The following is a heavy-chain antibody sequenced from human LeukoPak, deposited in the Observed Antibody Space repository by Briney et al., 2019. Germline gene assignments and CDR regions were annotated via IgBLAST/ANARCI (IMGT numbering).Heavy chain of an antibody. CDR3: AKAFSSSYGPFDY. CDR1: GFTFSSYA. J-gene: IGHJ4*02. V-gene: IGHV3-23*01. Sequence: QAGGSLRLSCAASGFTFSSYAMSWVRQAPGKGLEWVSAISGSGGSTYYADSVKGRFTISRDNSKNTLYLQMNSLRAEDTAVYYCAKAFSSSYGPFDYWGQGTLVTVSS. CDR2: ISGSGGST. D-gene: IGHD5-18*01.